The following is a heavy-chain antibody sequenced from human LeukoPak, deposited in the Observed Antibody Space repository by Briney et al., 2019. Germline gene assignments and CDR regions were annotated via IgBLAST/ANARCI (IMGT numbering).Heavy chain of an antibody. V-gene: IGHV4-34*10. CDR1: GGTFSGYY. D-gene: IGHD4-17*01. J-gene: IGHJ1*01. Sequence: SETLSLTCAVYGGTFSGYYWSWIRQPPGKRLEWVGESNDSGGTNYNPSLKSRITISVDTSKNQFSLKLSSVTAADTAVYYCARAGTVTTVAAEYFQHWGQGTLVTVSS. CDR3: ARAGTVTTVAAEYFQH. CDR2: SNDSGGT.